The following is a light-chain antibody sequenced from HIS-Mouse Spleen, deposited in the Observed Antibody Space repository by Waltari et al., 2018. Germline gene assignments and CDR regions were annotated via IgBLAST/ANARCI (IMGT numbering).Light chain of an antibody. Sequence: IQMTQSPSSLPASLGDRVTITCRASQSISSYFNWYQQKPGKAPKLLIYAASSLQSGVPSRFSGSGSGKDFTLTISSLQPEDFATYYCQQSYSTPSTFGQGTKLEIK. V-gene: IGKV1-39*01. CDR2: AAS. J-gene: IGKJ2*02. CDR1: QSISSY. CDR3: QQSYSTPST.